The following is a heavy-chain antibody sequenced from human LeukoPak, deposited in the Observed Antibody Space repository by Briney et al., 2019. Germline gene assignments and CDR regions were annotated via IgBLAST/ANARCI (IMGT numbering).Heavy chain of an antibody. V-gene: IGHV4-59*01. J-gene: IGHJ4*02. Sequence: PSETLSLTCTVSGGSISSYYWSWIRQPPGKGLEWIGYSGSTNYNPSLKSRVTISVDTSKNQFSLKLSSVTAADTAIYYCAKSFSETERATITAYWGQGTLVTVSS. CDR3: AKSFSETERATITAY. CDR2: SGST. D-gene: IGHD5-24*01. CDR1: GGSISSYY.